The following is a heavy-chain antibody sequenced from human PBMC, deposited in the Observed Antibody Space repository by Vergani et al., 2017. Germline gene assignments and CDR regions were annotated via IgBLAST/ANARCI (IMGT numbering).Heavy chain of an antibody. J-gene: IGHJ4*02. Sequence: VQLVESGGGLVQPGRSLRLSCAASGFTFDDYAMHWVRQAPGQGLEWMGIINPSGGSTSYAQKFQGRVTMTRDTSTSTVYMELSSLRSEDTAVYYCTRGWYYDSIAYWAYWGQGTLVTVSS. D-gene: IGHD3-22*01. CDR2: INPSGGST. CDR1: GFTFDDYA. CDR3: TRGWYYDSIAYWAY. V-gene: IGHV1-46*02.